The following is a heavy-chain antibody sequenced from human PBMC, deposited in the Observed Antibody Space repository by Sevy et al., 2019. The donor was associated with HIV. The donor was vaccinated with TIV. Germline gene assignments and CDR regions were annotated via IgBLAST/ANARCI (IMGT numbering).Heavy chain of an antibody. Sequence: SETLSLTCTVSGCSISSYYWSWIRQPAGKGLEWIGRIYTSGSTNYNPSLKSRVTMSVGTSQNQLSLKLISVTAAGTAVYYCARENDCWSGYTAYYGMDVWGQGTTVTVSS. CDR2: IYTSGST. J-gene: IGHJ6*02. D-gene: IGHD3-3*01. CDR3: ARENDCWSGYTAYYGMDV. V-gene: IGHV4-4*07. CDR1: GCSISSYY.